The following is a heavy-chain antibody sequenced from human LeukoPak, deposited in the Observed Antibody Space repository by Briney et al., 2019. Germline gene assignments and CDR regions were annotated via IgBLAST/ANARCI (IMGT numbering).Heavy chain of an antibody. Sequence: QSGGSLRLSCAASGFTFSSYGMHWVRQAPGKGLEWVAVIWYDGSNKYYADSVKGRFTISRDNSKNTLYLQMNSLRAEGTAVYYCARDDGVGSSWRTYFDYWGQGTLVTVSS. J-gene: IGHJ4*02. V-gene: IGHV3-33*01. CDR3: ARDDGVGSSWRTYFDY. D-gene: IGHD6-13*01. CDR1: GFTFSSYG. CDR2: IWYDGSNK.